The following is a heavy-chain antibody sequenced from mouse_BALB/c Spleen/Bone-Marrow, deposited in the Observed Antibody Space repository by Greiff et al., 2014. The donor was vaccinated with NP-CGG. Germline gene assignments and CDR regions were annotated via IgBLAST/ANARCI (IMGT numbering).Heavy chain of an antibody. CDR2: ITGGGTT. D-gene: IGHD1-2*01. CDR3: ARHYGYVDAMDY. J-gene: IGHJ4*01. Sequence: EVKLVESGGGLVKPGESLKFSCAASGITVSSYTMPWVRQTPEKRLEWVASITGGGTTYYPDSVKGRFTISRDNARNILYLQVSSLRSEDTAIYYCARHYGYVDAMDYWGQGTSVTVSS. CDR1: GITVSSYT. V-gene: IGHV5-6-5*01.